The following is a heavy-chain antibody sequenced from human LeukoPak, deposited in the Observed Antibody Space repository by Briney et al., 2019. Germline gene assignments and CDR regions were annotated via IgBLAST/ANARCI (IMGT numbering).Heavy chain of an antibody. V-gene: IGHV3-11*04. CDR1: GFTFSDYY. CDR2: ISSSGSTI. J-gene: IGHJ4*02. Sequence: PGGSLRLSCAASGFTFSDYYMSWIRQAPGKGLEWVSYISSSGSTIYYADSVKGRFTISRDNAKNSLYLQMNSLRAEDTAEYYCARDSAKAYHHDYWGQGTLVTVSS. CDR3: ARDSAKAYHHDY. D-gene: IGHD2-21*01.